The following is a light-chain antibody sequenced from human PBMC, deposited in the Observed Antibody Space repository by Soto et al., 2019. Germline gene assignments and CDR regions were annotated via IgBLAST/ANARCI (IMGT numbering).Light chain of an antibody. CDR3: QSYDSSLSSVV. CDR2: GNS. Sequence: QSVLTQPPSVSGAPGQRVTISCTGSSSNTGAGYDVHWYQRLPGTAPKLLIYGNSNRPSGVPDRFSGSKSGTSASLAITGLQAEDEADYYCQSYDSSLSSVVFGGGTKLTVL. CDR1: SSNTGAGYD. V-gene: IGLV1-40*01. J-gene: IGLJ2*01.